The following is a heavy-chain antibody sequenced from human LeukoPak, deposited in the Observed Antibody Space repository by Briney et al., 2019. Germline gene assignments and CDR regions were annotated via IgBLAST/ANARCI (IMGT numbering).Heavy chain of an antibody. CDR1: GGSVTDYY. CDR2: IYYTGT. CDR3: ARDHLANLASRLFDP. D-gene: IGHD3-3*01. Sequence: SETLSLTCTVSGGSVTDYYWSWIRQSPGKGLEWIGYIYYTGTSYNPSLKSRVTISVDTSKNQFSLKLSSVTAADTAVYYCARDHLANLASRLFDPWGQGTLVTVSS. J-gene: IGHJ5*02. V-gene: IGHV4-59*02.